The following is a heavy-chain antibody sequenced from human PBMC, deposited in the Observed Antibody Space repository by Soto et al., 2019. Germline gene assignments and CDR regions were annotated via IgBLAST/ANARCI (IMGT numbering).Heavy chain of an antibody. CDR3: ARAPHLWSGYVN. Sequence: GGSLRLSCAASGFTFSSYWMHWVRQAPGKGLVWVSRINSDGSSTSYADSVKGRFTISRDNAKNTLYLQMNSLRAEDTAVYYCARAPHLWSGYVNWGQGTLVTVSS. V-gene: IGHV3-74*01. CDR1: GFTFSSYW. J-gene: IGHJ4*02. CDR2: INSDGSST. D-gene: IGHD3-3*01.